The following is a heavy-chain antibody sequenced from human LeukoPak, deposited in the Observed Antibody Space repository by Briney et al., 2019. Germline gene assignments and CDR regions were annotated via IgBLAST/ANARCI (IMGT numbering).Heavy chain of an antibody. CDR2: MNPNSGNT. D-gene: IGHD2-15*01. V-gene: IGHV1-8*03. CDR1: GGTFSSYD. Sequence: VASVKVSCKASGGTFSSYDINWVRQATGQGLEWMGWMNPNSGNTGYAQKFQGRVTITRNTSISTAYMELSSLRSEDTAVYYCARGGGYCSGGSCYYYYYMDVWGKGTTVTVSS. CDR3: ARGGGYCSGGSCYYYYYMDV. J-gene: IGHJ6*03.